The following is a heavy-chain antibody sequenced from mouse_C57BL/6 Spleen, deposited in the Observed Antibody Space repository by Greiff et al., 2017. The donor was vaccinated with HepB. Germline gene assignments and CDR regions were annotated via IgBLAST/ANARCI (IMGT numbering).Heavy chain of an antibody. J-gene: IGHJ2*01. CDR1: GYTFTSYW. CDR3: ARKYYGSLDY. Sequence: VQLQQSGAELVKPGASVKLSCKASGYTFTSYWMQWVKQRPGQGLAWIGEIDPSDSYTNYNQKFKGKATLTVDTSSSTAYMQLSSLTSEDSAVYYCARKYYGSLDYWGQGTTLTVSS. CDR2: IDPSDSYT. V-gene: IGHV1-50*01. D-gene: IGHD1-1*01.